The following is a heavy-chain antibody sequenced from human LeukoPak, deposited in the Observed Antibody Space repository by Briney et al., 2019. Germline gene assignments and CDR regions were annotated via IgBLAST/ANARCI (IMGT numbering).Heavy chain of an antibody. V-gene: IGHV4-34*01. CDR1: GGSFSDFY. Sequence: SETLSLTCAFYGGSFSDFYWSWIRQPPGKGLEWIGEISHSGSTNYNPSLKSRVTISVDTSKNQFSLKLSSVTAADTAVYYCARGGKLLRLGDYWGQGTLVIVSS. D-gene: IGHD3-16*01. J-gene: IGHJ4*02. CDR3: ARGGKLLRLGDY. CDR2: ISHSGST.